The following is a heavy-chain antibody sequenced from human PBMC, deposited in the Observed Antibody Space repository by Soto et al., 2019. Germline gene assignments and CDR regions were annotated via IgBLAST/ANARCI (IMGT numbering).Heavy chain of an antibody. D-gene: IGHD6-19*01. CDR2: INPSGGST. CDR3: ARGIAVAGTIFDY. Sequence: QVQLVQSGAEVKKPGASVKVSCKASXXXXXXXXXXXXRXXXXXXXEWMGIINPSGGSTSYAQKFQGRVTXXRDXSTXTVXMXLXXXRSXDTXVYYCARGIAVAGTIFDYWGQGTLVTVSS. V-gene: IGHV1-46*03. CDR1: XXXXXXXX. J-gene: IGHJ4*02.